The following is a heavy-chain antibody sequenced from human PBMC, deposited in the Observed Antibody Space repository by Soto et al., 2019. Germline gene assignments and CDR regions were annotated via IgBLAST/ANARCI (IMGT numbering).Heavy chain of an antibody. Sequence: QVQLVESGGGVVQPGRSLRLSCAASGFTFSSYGMHWVRQAPGKGLEWVAVIWYDGSNKYYADSVKGRFTISRDNSKNTLYLQMNSLRAEDTAVYYCARGCPLPHAAVAAPRGGRRGALDIWGQGTMVTVSS. V-gene: IGHV3-33*01. CDR2: IWYDGSNK. CDR1: GFTFSSYG. D-gene: IGHD2-15*01. J-gene: IGHJ3*02. CDR3: ARGCPLPHAAVAAPRGGRRGALDI.